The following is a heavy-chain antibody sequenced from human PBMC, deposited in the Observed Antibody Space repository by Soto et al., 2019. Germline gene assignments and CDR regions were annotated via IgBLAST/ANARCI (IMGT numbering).Heavy chain of an antibody. CDR2: IIPIFGTA. Sequence: QVQLVQSGAEVKKPGSSVKVSCKASGGTFSSYAISWVRQAPGQGLEWMGGIIPIFGTANYAQKVQGRVTITADESTSTAYMELSSLRSEDTAVYYCAGDTAMVTGEDYYGMDVWGQGTTVTVSS. CDR1: GGTFSSYA. D-gene: IGHD5-18*01. J-gene: IGHJ6*02. CDR3: AGDTAMVTGEDYYGMDV. V-gene: IGHV1-69*01.